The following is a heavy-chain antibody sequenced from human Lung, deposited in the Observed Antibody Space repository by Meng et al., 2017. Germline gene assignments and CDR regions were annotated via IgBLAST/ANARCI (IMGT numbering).Heavy chain of an antibody. D-gene: IGHD6-13*01. V-gene: IGHV1-2*06. J-gene: IGHJ4*02. CDR2: IDPNSGVT. CDR1: GYSFTAYY. CDR3: ARDENISAAGKLFGDY. Sequence: QVQVGQTGADVKNPGASVKVSCKPAGYSFTAYYIHWVRQAPGQGLEWMGRIDPNSGVTEYAHKFHGRVTMTGDTSISTAYMELRRLSSDDTAVYYCARDENISAAGKLFGDYWGQGTLVTVSS.